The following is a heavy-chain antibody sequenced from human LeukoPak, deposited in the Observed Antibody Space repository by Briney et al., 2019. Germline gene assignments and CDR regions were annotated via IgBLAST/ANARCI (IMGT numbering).Heavy chain of an antibody. CDR1: GYTLTELS. Sequence: GASVKVSCKVSGYTLTELSMHWVRQAPGKGLEWMGGFDPEDGETIYAQKFQGRVTMTEDTSTDTAYMELSSLRSEDTAVYYCATGIGTTPDYYFDYWGQGTLVTVSS. J-gene: IGHJ4*02. D-gene: IGHD1-1*01. V-gene: IGHV1-24*01. CDR3: ATGIGTTPDYYFDY. CDR2: FDPEDGET.